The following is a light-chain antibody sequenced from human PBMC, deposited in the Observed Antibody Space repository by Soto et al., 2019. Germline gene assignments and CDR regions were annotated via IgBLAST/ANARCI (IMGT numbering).Light chain of an antibody. Sequence: QSVLTQPPSASGTPGQRVTISCSGSSSNIGSNTVNWYQQLPGTAPQLLIYSNNQRPSGVPDRFSGSKSGPSATLAISGLQSEDEADYYCAAWDDSLNGPVFGGGTKVTVL. V-gene: IGLV1-44*01. CDR1: SSNIGSNT. CDR3: AAWDDSLNGPV. J-gene: IGLJ2*01. CDR2: SNN.